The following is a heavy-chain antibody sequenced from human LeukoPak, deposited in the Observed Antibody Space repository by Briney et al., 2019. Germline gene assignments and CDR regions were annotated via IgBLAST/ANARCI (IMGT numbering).Heavy chain of an antibody. CDR2: IIPILGIA. V-gene: IGHV1-69*04. CDR3: AREAEGSIAARGAFDI. J-gene: IGHJ3*02. D-gene: IGHD6-6*01. CDR1: GGTFSSYA. Sequence: GASVKVSCKASGGTFSSYAISWVRQAPGQGLEWMGRIIPILGIANYAQKFQGRVTITADESTSTAYMELSSLRSEDTAVYYCAREAEGSIAARGAFDIWGQGTMVTVSS.